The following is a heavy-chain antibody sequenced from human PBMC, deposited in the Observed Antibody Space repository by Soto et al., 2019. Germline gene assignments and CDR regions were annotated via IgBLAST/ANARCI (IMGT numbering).Heavy chain of an antibody. V-gene: IGHV1-18*04. J-gene: IGHJ6*02. Sequence: ASVKVSCKASGYTFTSYGISWVRQAPGQGLEWMGWISAYNGNTNYAQKLQGRVTMTTDTSTSTAYMELRSLRSDDTAVYYCARDRRRLMVVTDYYSSSYGMDLWGPGITGTV. D-gene: IGHD3-10*01. CDR2: ISAYNGNT. CDR1: GYTFTSYG. CDR3: ARDRRRLMVVTDYYSSSYGMDL.